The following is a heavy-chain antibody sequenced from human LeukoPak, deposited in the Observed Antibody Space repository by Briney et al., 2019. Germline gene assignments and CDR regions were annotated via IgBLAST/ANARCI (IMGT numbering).Heavy chain of an antibody. J-gene: IGHJ4*02. CDR2: ISGSSRYK. CDR3: ARDFSDTAYFDC. Sequence: GGSLRLSCAASGFTFSDYYMSWIRQAPGKGLEWVSSISGSSRYKYYADSVKGRFTISSDNANNSLHLQMNGLRAEDTAVYYCARDFSDTAYFDCWGQGTLVTVSS. D-gene: IGHD5-18*01. CDR1: GFTFSDYY. V-gene: IGHV3-11*06.